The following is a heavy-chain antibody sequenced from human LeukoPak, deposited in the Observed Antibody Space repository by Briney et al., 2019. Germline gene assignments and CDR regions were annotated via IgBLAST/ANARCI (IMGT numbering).Heavy chain of an antibody. CDR2: IYYSGST. CDR3: ARGNYDGYHY. Sequence: SETLSLTCTVSGGSISSYYWSWIRQPPGKGLEWIGYIYYSGSTNYNPSLKSRVTISVDTSKNQFSLKLTSVTAADTAVYYCARGNYDGYHYWGQGTLVTVSS. J-gene: IGHJ4*02. V-gene: IGHV4-59*08. D-gene: IGHD3-10*01. CDR1: GGSISSYY.